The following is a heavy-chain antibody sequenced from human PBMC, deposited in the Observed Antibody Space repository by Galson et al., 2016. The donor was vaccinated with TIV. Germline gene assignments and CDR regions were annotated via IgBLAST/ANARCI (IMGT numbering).Heavy chain of an antibody. Sequence: PALVKPTQTLTLTCTFSGFSLSTSAVGVGWIRQPPGKALEWLALIYWDDEKHYSPSRRSRLSITKDTFRNQVVLLMTDLDPVDTATYYCAHSIAARPIFQDWGQGMLVTVSS. CDR2: IYWDDEK. V-gene: IGHV2-5*02. CDR1: GFSLSTSAVG. D-gene: IGHD6-6*01. J-gene: IGHJ1*01. CDR3: AHSIAARPIFQD.